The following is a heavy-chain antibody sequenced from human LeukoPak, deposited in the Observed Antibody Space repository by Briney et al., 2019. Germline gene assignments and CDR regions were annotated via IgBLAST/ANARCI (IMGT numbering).Heavy chain of an antibody. CDR3: ARDVGEYCSSTNCHASHY. CDR1: GYTFTGYY. V-gene: IGHV1-2*02. D-gene: IGHD2-2*01. J-gene: IGHJ4*02. CDR2: INPHSGGT. Sequence: SVKVSCKASGYTFTGYYIHWVRQAPGQGLEWMGWINPHSGGTNYAQKFQGGVTMTRDTSITTAYMELSSLRSDDTAVYYCARDVGEYCSSTNCHASHYWGQGTLVTVSS.